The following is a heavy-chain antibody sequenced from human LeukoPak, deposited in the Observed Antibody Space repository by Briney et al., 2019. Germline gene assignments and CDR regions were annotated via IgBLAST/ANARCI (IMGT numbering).Heavy chain of an antibody. CDR2: IIPIFGTA. V-gene: IGHV1-69*13. Sequence: SVKVSCKASGGTFSSYAISWVRQAPGQGLEWMGGIIPIFGTANYAQKFQGRVTITADESTSTAYMELRSLRSDDTAVYYCARLDGSGSYYNIYYYYYMDVWGKGTTVTVSS. J-gene: IGHJ6*03. D-gene: IGHD3-10*01. CDR3: ARLDGSGSYYNIYYYYYMDV. CDR1: GGTFSSYA.